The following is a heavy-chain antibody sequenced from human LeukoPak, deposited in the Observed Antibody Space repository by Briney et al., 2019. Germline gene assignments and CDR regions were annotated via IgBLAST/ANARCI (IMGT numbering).Heavy chain of an antibody. Sequence: GGSLRLSCAASGFTFSSYSMNWVRQAPGKGLEWVSYISSSSSTIYYADSVKGRFTISRDNAKNSLYLQMNSLRAEDTAVYYCARVDYGWYFDYWGQGTLVTVSS. V-gene: IGHV3-48*01. D-gene: IGHD4-17*01. CDR3: ARVDYGWYFDY. CDR2: ISSSSSTI. CDR1: GFTFSSYS. J-gene: IGHJ4*02.